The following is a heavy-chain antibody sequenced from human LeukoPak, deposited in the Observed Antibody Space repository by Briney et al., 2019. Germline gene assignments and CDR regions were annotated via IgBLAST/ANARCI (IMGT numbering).Heavy chain of an antibody. Sequence: PGGSLRLSCAASGFTFSSYAMSWVRQAPGKGLEWVSAISGSGGSTYYADSVKGRFTISRDNSKNTLYLQMNSLRAEDTAVYYCAKDLIDFWSGYYGVSDYWGQGTLVTVSS. CDR2: ISGSGGST. D-gene: IGHD3-3*01. V-gene: IGHV3-23*01. CDR1: GFTFSSYA. CDR3: AKDLIDFWSGYYGVSDY. J-gene: IGHJ4*02.